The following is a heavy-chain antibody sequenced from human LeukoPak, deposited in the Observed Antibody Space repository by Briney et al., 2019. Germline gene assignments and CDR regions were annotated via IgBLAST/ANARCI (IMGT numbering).Heavy chain of an antibody. D-gene: IGHD3-10*01. CDR1: GYTFTGYY. CDR2: INPNSGGT. Sequence: ASVKVSCKASGYTFTGYYMHWVRQAPGQGLEWMGWINPNSGGTIYAQKFQGRVTMTRDTSISTAYMELSRLRSDDTAVYYCARDKPGYYGSGDYMDVWGKGTTVTISS. J-gene: IGHJ6*03. V-gene: IGHV1-2*02. CDR3: ARDKPGYYGSGDYMDV.